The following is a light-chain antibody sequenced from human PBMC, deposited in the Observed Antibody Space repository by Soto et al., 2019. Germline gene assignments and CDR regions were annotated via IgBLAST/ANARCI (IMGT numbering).Light chain of an antibody. V-gene: IGLV3-27*01. CDR1: VLAKKY. CDR3: YSAADNNYV. J-gene: IGLJ1*01. Sequence: SYELTQPSSVSVSPGQTARITCSGDVLAKKYARWFQQKPGQAPVLVIYKGSERPSGIPERFSGSSSGTTVTLTISGAQVEDEADYYCYSAADNNYVXGTGTRSPS. CDR2: KGS.